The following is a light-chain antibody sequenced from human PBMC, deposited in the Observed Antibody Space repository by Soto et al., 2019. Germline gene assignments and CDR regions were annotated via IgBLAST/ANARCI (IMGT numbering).Light chain of an antibody. CDR1: QSISSW. V-gene: IGKV1-5*03. CDR2: KAS. Sequence: DIQMTQSPSTLSASVGDRVTITCRASQSISSWLAWYQQKPGKAPKLLIYKASSLESGVPSRFSGSGSGTEFTLTISSLQADDFATYYCQQYTSYSRTFGQGTKV. J-gene: IGKJ1*01. CDR3: QQYTSYSRT.